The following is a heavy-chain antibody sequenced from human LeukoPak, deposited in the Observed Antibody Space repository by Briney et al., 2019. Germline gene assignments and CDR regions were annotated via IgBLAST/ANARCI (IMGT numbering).Heavy chain of an antibody. CDR2: IYTSGST. V-gene: IGHV4-4*07. J-gene: IGHJ5*02. D-gene: IGHD2-2*01. Sequence: SESLSLTCTVSGGSISSYYWSWIRQPAGKGLEWIGRIYTSGSTNYNPSLKSRVTMSVDTSKNQFSLKLSSVTAADTAVYYCARDSPRYIVVVPAAHKYNWFDPWGQGTLVTVSS. CDR3: ARDSPRYIVVVPAAHKYNWFDP. CDR1: GGSISSYY.